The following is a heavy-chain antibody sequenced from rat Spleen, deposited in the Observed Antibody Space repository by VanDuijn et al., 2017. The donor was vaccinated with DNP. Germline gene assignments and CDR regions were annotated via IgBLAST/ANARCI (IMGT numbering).Heavy chain of an antibody. CDR2: IWSGGST. CDR1: GFSLTSNS. J-gene: IGHJ4*01. D-gene: IGHD1-1*01. Sequence: QVQLKESGPGLVQPSQTLSLTCTVSGFSLTSNSVHWVRQPPGKGLEWVGAIWSGGSTDYNSALKSRLSISRDTSKSQVFLKMNSLQTEDTAIYFCTRYYYSGDRDYAMDAWGQGTSVTVSS. V-gene: IGHV2-1*01. CDR3: TRYYYSGDRDYAMDA.